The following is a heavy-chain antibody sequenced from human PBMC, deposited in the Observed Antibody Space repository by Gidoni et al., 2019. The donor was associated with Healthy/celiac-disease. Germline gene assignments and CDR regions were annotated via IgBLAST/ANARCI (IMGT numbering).Heavy chain of an antibody. V-gene: IGHV3-33*01. CDR1: GFTFSSYG. CDR2: IWYDGSNK. J-gene: IGHJ4*02. Sequence: QVQLVESGGGVVQPGRSLRLSCASSGFTFSSYGMHWGRQAPGKGLEGVAVIWYDGSNKYYADSVKGRFTIARDNSKNTLYLQMNSLRAEDTAVYYCARDLPWTIFGGLGYWGQGTLVTVSS. CDR3: ARDLPWTIFGGLGY. D-gene: IGHD3-3*01.